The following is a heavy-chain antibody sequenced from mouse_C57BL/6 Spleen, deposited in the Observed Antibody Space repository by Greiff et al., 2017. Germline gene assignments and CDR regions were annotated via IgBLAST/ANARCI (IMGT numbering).Heavy chain of an antibody. CDR1: GYSITSGYY. CDR3: ARLGSSYPYWYFDV. J-gene: IGHJ1*03. V-gene: IGHV3-6*01. D-gene: IGHD1-1*01. CDR2: ISYDGSN. Sequence: ESGPGLVKPSQSLSLTCSVTGYSITSGYYWNWIRQFPGNKLEWMGYISYDGSNNYNPSLKNRISITRDTSKNQFFLKLNSVTTEDTATYYCARLGSSYPYWYFDVWGTGTTVTVSS.